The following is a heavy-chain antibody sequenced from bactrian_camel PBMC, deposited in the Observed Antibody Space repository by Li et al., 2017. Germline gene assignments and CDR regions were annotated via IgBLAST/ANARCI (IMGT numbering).Heavy chain of an antibody. CDR2: LCHTGAS. Sequence: VQLVESGGGSVRAGGSLRLSCAVSGYAYNRQTNYVSYCLGWFRQAPGKGREAVAFLCHTGASDYAETVQERFTISNYFAEHTLLLQMNSLKPEDTAVYYCAASASDHYDQRGLRLEVRGYNDRGQGTQVTVS. J-gene: IGHJ4*01. CDR1: GYAYNRQTNYVSYC. D-gene: IGHD5*01. CDR3: AASASDHYDQRGLRLEVRGYND. V-gene: IGHV3-2*01.